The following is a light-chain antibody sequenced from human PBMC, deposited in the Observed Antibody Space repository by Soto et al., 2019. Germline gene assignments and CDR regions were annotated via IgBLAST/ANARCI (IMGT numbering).Light chain of an antibody. V-gene: IGKV1-39*01. Sequence: DIQLTQSPSSLSASVGDRVTISCRASQTVTTFLNWYQQKSGEAPTLLIHSASNLQSGVPSRCSGGGSGTEFTLTIASLQPEDVATYSCQQSYAVPLSFGGGTKVDI. CDR2: SAS. CDR1: QTVTTF. J-gene: IGKJ4*01. CDR3: QQSYAVPLS.